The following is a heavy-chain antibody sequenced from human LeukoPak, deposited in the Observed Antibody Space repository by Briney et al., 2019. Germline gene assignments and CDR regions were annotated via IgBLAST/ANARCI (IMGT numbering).Heavy chain of an antibody. CDR1: GGTFSSYA. CDR2: INPSDSTT. CDR3: ARVFAAGVWFDY. D-gene: IGHD2-8*01. V-gene: IGHV1-46*01. Sequence: ASVKVSCKASGGTFSSYAISWVRQAPGQGLEWMGIINPSDSTTSYAQKFQGRVTMTRDTSTNTVYMELSSLRSEDTAVYYCARVFAAGVWFDYWGQGTLVTVSS. J-gene: IGHJ4*02.